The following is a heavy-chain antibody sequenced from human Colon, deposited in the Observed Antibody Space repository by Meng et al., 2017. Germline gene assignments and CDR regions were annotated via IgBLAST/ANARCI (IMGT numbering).Heavy chain of an antibody. D-gene: IGHD1-26*01. V-gene: IGHV4-4*02. CDR3: ARKKWVGASGGFDY. J-gene: IGHJ4*02. Sequence: QGQLLESGPVLVKPSGTLSLTCVVSGGSIRSSNWWSWVRQPPGKGLEWIGEIYHSGSTNYNPSLKSRVTISVDKSKNQFSLKLSSVTAADTAVYYCARKKWVGASGGFDYWGQGTLVTVSS. CDR1: GGSIRSSNW. CDR2: IYHSGST.